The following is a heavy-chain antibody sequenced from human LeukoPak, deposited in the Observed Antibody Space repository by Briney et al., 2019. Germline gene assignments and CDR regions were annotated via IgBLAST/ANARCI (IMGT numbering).Heavy chain of an antibody. Sequence: ASVKVSCKASGYTFTSYYMHWVRQAPGQGLEWMGWISAYNGNTNYAQKFQGRVTMTRDTSTSTVYMELSSLRSEDTAVYYCARDRRYYDILTGHPQQQGGGVSYFDYCGQGTLVTVSS. CDR2: ISAYNGNT. V-gene: IGHV1-46*01. CDR3: ARDRRYYDILTGHPQQQGGGVSYFDY. D-gene: IGHD3-9*01. CDR1: GYTFTSYY. J-gene: IGHJ4*02.